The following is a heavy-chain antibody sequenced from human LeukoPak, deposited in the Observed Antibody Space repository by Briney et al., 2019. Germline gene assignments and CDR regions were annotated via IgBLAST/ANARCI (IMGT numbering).Heavy chain of an antibody. CDR1: GFTFSSYG. CDR3: AKDRSWGMNSAEY. CDR2: IRYDGSRT. Sequence: GGSLRLSCAASGFTFSSYGMNWVRQAPGKGLEWVAFIRYDGSRTYYTDSVKGRFTISRDNSNNTLYLQMNSLRPEDTAVYFCAKDRSWGMNSAEYWGQGTLVTVSS. D-gene: IGHD7-27*01. J-gene: IGHJ4*02. V-gene: IGHV3-30*02.